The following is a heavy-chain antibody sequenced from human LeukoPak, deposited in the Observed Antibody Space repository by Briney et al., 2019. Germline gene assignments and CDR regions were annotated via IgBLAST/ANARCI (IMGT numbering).Heavy chain of an antibody. CDR3: AKATATYGSGSYSS. CDR1: GFTFNSFA. Sequence: PGGSLTLSCSASGFTFNSFAMRWVPPAPGKGRDGVSAISGSGGSTYYADSVKGRFTISRDNSKNTLYLQMNSLRAEDTAVYYCAKATATYGSGSYSSWGQGTLVTVSS. D-gene: IGHD3-10*01. V-gene: IGHV3-23*01. J-gene: IGHJ4*02. CDR2: ISGSGGST.